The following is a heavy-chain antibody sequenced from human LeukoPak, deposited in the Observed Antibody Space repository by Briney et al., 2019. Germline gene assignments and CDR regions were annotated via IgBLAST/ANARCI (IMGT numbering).Heavy chain of an antibody. D-gene: IGHD3-22*01. CDR3: AREYYYDSEVGFDY. CDR1: GGSISSSSYY. Sequence: SETLSLTCTVSGGSISSSSYYWGWIRQPPGKGLEWIGSIYYSGSTYYNPSLKSRVTISVDTSKNQFSLKLSSVTAADTAVYYCAREYYYDSEVGFDYWGQGTLVTVSS. J-gene: IGHJ4*02. CDR2: IYYSGST. V-gene: IGHV4-39*01.